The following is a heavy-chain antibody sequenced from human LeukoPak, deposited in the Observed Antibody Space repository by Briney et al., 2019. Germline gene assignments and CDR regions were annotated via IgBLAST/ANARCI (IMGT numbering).Heavy chain of an antibody. CDR1: GFTFSSYE. D-gene: IGHD2-15*01. Sequence: GGSLRLSCAASGFTFSSYEMNWVRQAPGKRLEWVSYISSSGSTIYYADSVKGRFTISRDNAKNSLYLQMNSLRAEDTAVYYCARAGVAGMDVWGQGTTVTVSS. CDR3: ARAGVAGMDV. J-gene: IGHJ6*02. V-gene: IGHV3-48*03. CDR2: ISSSGSTI.